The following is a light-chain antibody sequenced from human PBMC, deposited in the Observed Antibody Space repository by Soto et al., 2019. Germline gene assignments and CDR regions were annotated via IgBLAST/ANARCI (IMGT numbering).Light chain of an antibody. Sequence: PGERATLSCRASQSVRPNFLAWYQQKPGQAPRLLIYGVSDRATGIPDRFSGSGSGTDFTLTITRLEREDFAMYYCQRYDSFRAFGQGTKVEI. CDR1: QSVRPNF. CDR3: QRYDSFRA. J-gene: IGKJ1*01. CDR2: GVS. V-gene: IGKV3-20*01.